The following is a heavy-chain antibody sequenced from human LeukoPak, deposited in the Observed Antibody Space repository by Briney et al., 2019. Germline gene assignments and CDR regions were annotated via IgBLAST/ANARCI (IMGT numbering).Heavy chain of an antibody. J-gene: IGHJ4*02. D-gene: IGHD2-2*01. CDR2: IYYSGST. V-gene: IGHV4-39*07. Sequence: SETLSLTCTVSGGSISSSSYYWGWIRQPPGKGLEWIGSIYYSGSTYYNPSLKSRVTISVDTSKNQFSLKLSSVTAADTAVYYCARDQLTLAMTFDTDYWGQGTLVTVSS. CDR1: GGSISSSSYY. CDR3: ARDQLTLAMTFDTDY.